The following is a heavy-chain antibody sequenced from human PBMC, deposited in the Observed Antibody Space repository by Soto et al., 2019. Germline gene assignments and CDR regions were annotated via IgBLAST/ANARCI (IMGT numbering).Heavy chain of an antibody. J-gene: IGHJ3*02. CDR3: AKGKDGITGTTSAFDI. CDR2: ISGSGGST. CDR1: GFTFSSYA. D-gene: IGHD1-7*01. Sequence: GGSLRLSYAASGFTFSSYAMSWVRQAPGKGLEWVSAISGSGGSTYYADSVKGRFTISRDNSKNTLYLQMNSLRAEDTAVYYCAKGKDGITGTTSAFDIWGQGTMVTVSS. V-gene: IGHV3-23*01.